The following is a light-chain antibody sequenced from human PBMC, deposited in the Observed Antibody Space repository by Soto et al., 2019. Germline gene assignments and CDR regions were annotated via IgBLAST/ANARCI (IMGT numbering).Light chain of an antibody. CDR1: QSVSSGF. CDR3: QQYGVSPRT. Sequence: EIVLTQSPGTLSLSPGERATLSCRASQSVSSGFLAWYQHKPGQAPSLLIYGASSRATGVPDRFSGSGSGTDFTLTISRLEPEDFAVYYCQQYGVSPRTFGQGTKVDIK. J-gene: IGKJ1*01. CDR2: GAS. V-gene: IGKV3-20*01.